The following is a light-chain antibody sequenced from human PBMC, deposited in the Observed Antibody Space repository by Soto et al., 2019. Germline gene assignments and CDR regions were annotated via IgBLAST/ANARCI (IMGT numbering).Light chain of an antibody. CDR1: QVISTS. Sequence: DIQLTQSPAFRCPSILEVVTRTCRASQVISTSLAWYQVKPGKAPKLLIYAASTLESGVPSRFSATVSGTEFSLTITSLQPEDFATYYCQQLFDSPITFGQGTRLEIK. J-gene: IGKJ5*01. CDR2: AAS. CDR3: QQLFDSPIT. V-gene: IGKV1-9*01.